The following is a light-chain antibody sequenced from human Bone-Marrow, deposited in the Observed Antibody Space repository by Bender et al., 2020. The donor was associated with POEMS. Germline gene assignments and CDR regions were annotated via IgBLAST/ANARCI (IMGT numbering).Light chain of an antibody. J-gene: IGLJ2*01. CDR2: TNN. Sequence: QSVLTQPPSVSGTPGQRVTISCSGSGSNIGGYPVNWYQQLPGTAPRLLIYTNNERPSGVSSRFSGSKSGNTASLTISGLQSEDEADYFCCSYAGSDTVVFGGGTKLTVL. CDR3: CSYAGSDTVV. CDR1: GSNIGGYP. V-gene: IGLV1-44*01.